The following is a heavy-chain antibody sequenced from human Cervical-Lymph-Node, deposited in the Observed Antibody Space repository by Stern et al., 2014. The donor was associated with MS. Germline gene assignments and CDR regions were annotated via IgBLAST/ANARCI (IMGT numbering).Heavy chain of an antibody. CDR2: IIPFVGTGTV. J-gene: IGHJ5*02. CDR3: ARGAGDNWFDP. Sequence: QVQLVPSGADVKKPGSSVRVSCKASGGISWLRQAPGQGLEWMGGIIPFVGTGTVTYAQKFQGRLTIIADTSTNKTYMELRRLSFDYTALYYCARGAGDNWFDPWGQGTLVSVSS. V-gene: IGHV1-69*06. D-gene: IGHD3-10*01. CDR1: GG.